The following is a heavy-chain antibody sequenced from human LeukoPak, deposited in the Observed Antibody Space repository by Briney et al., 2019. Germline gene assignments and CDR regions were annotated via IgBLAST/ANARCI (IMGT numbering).Heavy chain of an antibody. D-gene: IGHD1-26*01. CDR2: FYTTGGT. CDR1: AGSIGNYY. Sequence: SETLSLTCSVSAGSIGNYYWSWIRQPPGKGLEWIGYFYTTGGTNYNPSLRSRVTMSLDTSNNQFSLRLTSVPAADTAVYYCARHVKNYYPNYWGQGILVTVSS. J-gene: IGHJ4*02. CDR3: ARHVKNYYPNY. V-gene: IGHV4-4*09.